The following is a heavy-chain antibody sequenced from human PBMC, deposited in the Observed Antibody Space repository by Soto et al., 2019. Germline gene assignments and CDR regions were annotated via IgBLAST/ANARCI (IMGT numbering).Heavy chain of an antibody. CDR2: IIPILGIA. CDR3: ARAEYYYGSGAFFDF. CDR1: GGTFSSYT. Sequence: QVQLVQSGAEVKKPGSSVKVSCKASGGTFSSYTISWVRQAPGQGLEWMGRIIPILGIANYAQKFQGRVTXTXAXSXXTACMELSSLRSEDTAVYYCARAEYYYGSGAFFDFWGQGTLVTVSS. J-gene: IGHJ4*02. D-gene: IGHD3-10*01. V-gene: IGHV1-69*02.